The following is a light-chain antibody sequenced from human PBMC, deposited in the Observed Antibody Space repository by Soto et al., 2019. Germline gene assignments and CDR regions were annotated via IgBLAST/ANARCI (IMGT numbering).Light chain of an antibody. CDR3: SSYTSSSTLV. V-gene: IGLV2-14*01. CDR2: EVS. Sequence: QSALTQPASVSGSPGQSITISCTGTSSDVGGYNYVSWYQQHPGKAPKLMIYEVSNRPSGVSNRFSGSKSGNTASLTISVLQAEDEADYYCSSYTSSSTLVFGGGTQRTV. J-gene: IGLJ2*01. CDR1: SSDVGGYNY.